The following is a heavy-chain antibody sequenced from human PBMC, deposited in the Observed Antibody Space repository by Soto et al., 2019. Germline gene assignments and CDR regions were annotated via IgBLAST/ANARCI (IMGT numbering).Heavy chain of an antibody. CDR3: AILSGNCIGVMLDVYFFYY. Sequence: SETLSLTCAVYGGSFSGYYWSWIRQPPGKGLEWIGEIDHSGSTNYNPSLKSRVTISVDTSKNQFSLKLSSVTAADTAVYYCAILSGNCIGVMLDVYFFYYWGQGTLVTVSS. J-gene: IGHJ4*02. CDR1: GGSFSGYY. D-gene: IGHD2-15*01. V-gene: IGHV4-34*01. CDR2: IDHSGST.